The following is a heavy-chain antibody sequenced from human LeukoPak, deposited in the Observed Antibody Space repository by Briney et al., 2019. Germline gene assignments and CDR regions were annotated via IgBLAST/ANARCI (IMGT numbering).Heavy chain of an antibody. J-gene: IGHJ6*03. D-gene: IGHD2-2*01. V-gene: IGHV3-21*01. CDR2: ISSSSSYI. CDR3: ARDYGVPAASSYYYYMDV. CDR1: GFTFSSYS. Sequence: GGSLRLSCAASGFTFSSYSMNRVRQAPGKGLEWVSSISSSSSYIYYADSVKGRFTISRDNAKNSLYLQMNSLRAEDTAVYYCARDYGVPAASSYYYYMDVWGKGTTVTVSS.